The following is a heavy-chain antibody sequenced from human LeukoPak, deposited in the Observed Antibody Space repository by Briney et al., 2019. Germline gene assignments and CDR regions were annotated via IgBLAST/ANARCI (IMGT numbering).Heavy chain of an antibody. CDR1: GGSISSTSYY. D-gene: IGHD2-2*01. J-gene: IGHJ1*01. CDR3: AKDGAPNFRYCSSTSCPGRYFQH. V-gene: IGHV4-61*02. Sequence: PSETLSLTCNVSGGSISSTSYYWDWIRQPAGKGLEWIGRIYTSGSTNYNPSLKSRVTMSVDTSKSQFSLKLSSVTAADTAVYYCAKDGAPNFRYCSSTSCPGRYFQHWGQGTLVTVSS. CDR2: IYTSGST.